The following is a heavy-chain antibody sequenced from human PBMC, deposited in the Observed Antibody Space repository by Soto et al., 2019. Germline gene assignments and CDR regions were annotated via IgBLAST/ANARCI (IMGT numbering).Heavy chain of an antibody. J-gene: IGHJ4*02. CDR1: GYTFTHYY. D-gene: IGHD3-3*02. V-gene: IGHV1-46*01. Sequence: QVQLVQSGAEVKKPGASVKLSCRTSGYTFTHYYIHWVRQAPGQGLEWLAIINPASGSTNYAQDFQGRVTLTMDTSTTTVYMELSGRRAADTAIFYCARDLAEGDHWGQRTLVTVSS. CDR3: ARDLAEGDH. CDR2: INPASGST.